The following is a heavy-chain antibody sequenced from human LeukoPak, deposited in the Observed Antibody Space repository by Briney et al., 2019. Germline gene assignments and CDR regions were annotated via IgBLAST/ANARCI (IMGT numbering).Heavy chain of an antibody. V-gene: IGHV5-51*01. J-gene: IGHJ5*02. Sequence: GESLKISFKGSGYSFTSYWIGWVRQMPGKGLEWMGIIYPGDSDTRYSPSFQGQVTISADKSISTAYLQWSSLKASDTTMYYCARRRCSGGSCYEYWFDPWGQGTLVTVSS. D-gene: IGHD2-15*01. CDR3: ARRRCSGGSCYEYWFDP. CDR1: GYSFTSYW. CDR2: IYPGDSDT.